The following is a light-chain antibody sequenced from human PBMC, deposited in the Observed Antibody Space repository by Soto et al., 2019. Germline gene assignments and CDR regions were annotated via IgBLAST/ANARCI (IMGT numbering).Light chain of an antibody. CDR1: SSDVGGYNY. Sequence: QSVLTQPPSVSGAPGQRVTISCTGTSSDVGGYNYVSWYQQHPGKAPKFLLYEVSNRPSGVSHRFSGSKSGNTASLTISGLQAEDEADYYCCSYTSSGTLYVFGTGTKLTVL. CDR3: CSYTSSGTLYV. CDR2: EVS. V-gene: IGLV2-14*01. J-gene: IGLJ1*01.